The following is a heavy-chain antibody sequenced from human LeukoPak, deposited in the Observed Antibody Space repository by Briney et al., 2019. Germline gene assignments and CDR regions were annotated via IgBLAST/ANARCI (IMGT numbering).Heavy chain of an antibody. CDR1: NGSISSHY. CDR3: ARNERRAQKDTYYAYFYYMDV. V-gene: IGHV4-59*11. J-gene: IGHJ6*03. CDR2: IYSSGYT. D-gene: IGHD6-25*01. Sequence: SETLSLTCTVSNGSISSHYWSWIRQPPGKGLEWIGLIYSSGYTNYNPSLKSRVTISVDTSGNQFSLRLSSATAADTAVYYCARNERRAQKDTYYAYFYYMDVWGKGSTVTVSS.